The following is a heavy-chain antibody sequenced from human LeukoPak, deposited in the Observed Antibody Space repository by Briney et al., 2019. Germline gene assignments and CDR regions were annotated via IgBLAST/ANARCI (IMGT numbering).Heavy chain of an antibody. Sequence: GGSLRLSCAASGFTFSSYEMNWVRQAPGKGLEWVSYISSSGTTISYADSVKGRFTISRDNAKNSLYLQMNSLRAEDTAVYYCARVGITMMRGAFDIWGQGTMVTVSS. V-gene: IGHV3-48*03. D-gene: IGHD3-22*01. J-gene: IGHJ3*02. CDR3: ARVGITMMRGAFDI. CDR1: GFTFSSYE. CDR2: ISSSGTTI.